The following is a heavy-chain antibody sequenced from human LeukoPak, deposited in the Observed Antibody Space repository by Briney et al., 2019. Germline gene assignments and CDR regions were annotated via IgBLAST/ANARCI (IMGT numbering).Heavy chain of an antibody. CDR2: FDPEDGET. CDR1: GYTLTELS. V-gene: IGHV1-24*01. CDR3: ARTIVDGGTSY. Sequence: ASVKVSCKVSGYTLTELSMHWVRQAPGKGLEWMGGFDPEDGETIYAQKFQGRVTMTRDTSTSTVYMELSSLRSDDTAVYYCARTIVDGGTSYWGQGTLVTVSS. D-gene: IGHD2-15*01. J-gene: IGHJ4*02.